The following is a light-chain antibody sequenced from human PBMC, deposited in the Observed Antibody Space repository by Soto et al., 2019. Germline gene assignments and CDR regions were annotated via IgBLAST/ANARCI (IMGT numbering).Light chain of an antibody. CDR3: QQSFSIPYI. CDR2: SAS. J-gene: IGKJ2*01. CDR1: QSISSN. Sequence: DIQMTQSPSSLSAFAGDRVTITCRASQSISSNLNWYQQKPGKAPKLLIYSASSLQIGVPSRFSGSGSGTDFTLTITSLQPEDFATYYCQQSFSIPYIFGQGTKLDIK. V-gene: IGKV1-39*01.